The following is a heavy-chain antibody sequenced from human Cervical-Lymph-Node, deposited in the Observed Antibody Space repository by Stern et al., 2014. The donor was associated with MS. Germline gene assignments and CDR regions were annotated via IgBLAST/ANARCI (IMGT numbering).Heavy chain of an antibody. Sequence: EDQLVESGGGLVQPGGSLRLSCAASGFTFSIYHMSWVRLAPGKGPEWVSYISSSSSTIYYADSVKGRFTISRDNAKNSLFLQMNSLRDEDTAVYYCARDKRTTGNYGMDVWGQGATVTVSS. CDR2: ISSSSSTI. V-gene: IGHV3-48*02. D-gene: IGHD4-17*01. CDR1: GFTFSIYH. CDR3: ARDKRTTGNYGMDV. J-gene: IGHJ6*02.